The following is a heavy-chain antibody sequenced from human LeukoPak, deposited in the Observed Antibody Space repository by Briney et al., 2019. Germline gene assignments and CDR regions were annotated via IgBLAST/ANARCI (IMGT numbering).Heavy chain of an antibody. CDR1: GDSVSSNSVT. CDR2: TYYRSTWYN. V-gene: IGHV6-1*01. Sequence: SQTLSLTCAISGDSVSSNSVTWNWIRQSPSRGLEWLGRTYYRSTWYNDYAVSVRGRITVNPDTSKNQLSLHLNSVTPEDTAVYYCARRLTQYDCFDPWGQGILVTVSS. D-gene: IGHD2-2*01. CDR3: ARRLTQYDCFDP. J-gene: IGHJ5*02.